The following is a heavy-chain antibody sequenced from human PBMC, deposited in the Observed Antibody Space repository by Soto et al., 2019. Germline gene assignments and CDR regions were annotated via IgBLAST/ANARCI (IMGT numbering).Heavy chain of an antibody. V-gene: IGHV3-43*01. D-gene: IGHD3-10*01. J-gene: IGHJ6*02. CDR2: ISWDGGST. Sequence: PGGSLRLSCAASGFAFDDYTMHWVRQAPGKGLEWVSLISWDGGSTYYADSVKGRFTISRDNSKNSLYLQMNSLRTEDTALYYCAKDIGSGSSSYYYYGMDVWGQGTTVTVSS. CDR1: GFAFDDYT. CDR3: AKDIGSGSSSYYYYGMDV.